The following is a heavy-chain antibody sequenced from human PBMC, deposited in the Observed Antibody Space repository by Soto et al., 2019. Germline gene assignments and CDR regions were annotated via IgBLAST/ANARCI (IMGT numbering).Heavy chain of an antibody. V-gene: IGHV3-23*01. J-gene: IGHJ5*02. Sequence: QLLQSGGGLVQPGGSLTLSCAASGFNFGTTEMSWVRQAPGEGLGWVSTIDGRGGITYYADSVKGRFTISRDNSRNTVYLQMNSLRGDDTALYYCVKNSGWFNTWGQGALVTVSS. CDR2: IDGRGGIT. CDR1: GFNFGTTE. D-gene: IGHD3-10*01. CDR3: VKNSGWFNT.